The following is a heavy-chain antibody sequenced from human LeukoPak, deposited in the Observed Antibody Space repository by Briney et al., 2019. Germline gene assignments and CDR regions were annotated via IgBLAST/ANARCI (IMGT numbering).Heavy chain of an antibody. CDR2: INGRGGST. Sequence: PGGSLRLSCAASGFTFSNYAMSWVRQAPGKGLEWVSSINGRGGSTYYADSVKGRFTISRDNSKNTLYLQMNSLRAEDTAVYYCADEPRSYYGSGIGWFDPWGQGTLVTVSS. D-gene: IGHD3-10*01. CDR1: GFTFSNYA. J-gene: IGHJ5*02. CDR3: ADEPRSYYGSGIGWFDP. V-gene: IGHV3-23*01.